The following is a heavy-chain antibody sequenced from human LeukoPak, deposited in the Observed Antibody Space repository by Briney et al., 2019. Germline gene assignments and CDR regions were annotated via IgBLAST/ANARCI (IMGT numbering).Heavy chain of an antibody. V-gene: IGHV3-23*01. CDR1: GFTFSSYA. D-gene: IGHD3-10*01. Sequence: PGGSLRLSCAASGFTFSSYAMSWVRQAPGKGLEWVSAISGSGGSTYYADSVKGRFTISRDNSKNTLYLQMDSLRAEDTAVYYCAKGNPPVVRGVIGWFDPWGQGTLVTVSS. CDR2: ISGSGGST. J-gene: IGHJ5*02. CDR3: AKGNPPVVRGVIGWFDP.